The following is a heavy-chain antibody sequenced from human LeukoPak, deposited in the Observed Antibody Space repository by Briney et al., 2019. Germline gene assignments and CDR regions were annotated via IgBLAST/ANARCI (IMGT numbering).Heavy chain of an antibody. V-gene: IGHV4-38-2*01. CDR3: ARVLMWFGEPKYCFDS. J-gene: IGHJ4*02. D-gene: IGHD3-10*01. Sequence: SETLSLTCAVSGYSISSGFYWAWFRQPPGKGLEYIGSVFHSGTTYYNPSLKSRVTISVDTSKNQFSLNLSSVTAADTAVYFCARVLMWFGEPKYCFDSWGQGTLVTVSS. CDR1: GYSISSGFY. CDR2: VFHSGTT.